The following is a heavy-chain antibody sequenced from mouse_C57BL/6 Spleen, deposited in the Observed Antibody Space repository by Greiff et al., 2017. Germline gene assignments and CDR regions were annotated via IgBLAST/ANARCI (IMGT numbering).Heavy chain of an antibody. D-gene: IGHD1-1*01. Sequence: VQLKQSGPELVKPGASVKISCKASGYSFTDYNMNWVKQSHGKSLEWIGVINPNYGTTSYNQKFKGKATLTVDQSSSTAYMQLNSLTSEDSAVYYCASGDTTVVGPLFDVWGTGTTVTVSS. CDR3: ASGDTTVVGPLFDV. CDR2: INPNYGTT. J-gene: IGHJ1*03. V-gene: IGHV1-39*01. CDR1: GYSFTDYN.